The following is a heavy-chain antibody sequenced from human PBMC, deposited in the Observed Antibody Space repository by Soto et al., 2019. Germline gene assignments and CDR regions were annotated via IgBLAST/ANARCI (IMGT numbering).Heavy chain of an antibody. CDR2: ISWDGGTT. Sequence: GGSLRLSCAASGFTVEDYTIHWVRQAPGKALEWVSLISWDGGTTYYTHSVKGRFTISRDNSKNSLYLQMNSLRPEDTALYYCAKDGSQKDDDGNWLGSWGQGTLVTVSS. CDR1: GFTVEDYT. CDR3: AKDGSQKDDDGNWLGS. D-gene: IGHD3-16*01. V-gene: IGHV3-43*01. J-gene: IGHJ5*01.